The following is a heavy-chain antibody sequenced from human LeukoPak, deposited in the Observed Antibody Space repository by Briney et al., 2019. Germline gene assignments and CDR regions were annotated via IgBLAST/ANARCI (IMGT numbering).Heavy chain of an antibody. J-gene: IGHJ4*02. CDR2: ICGSSSST. Sequence: GGSLRLSCAASGFSFSSYAMNWVRQAPGKGLEWVSVICGSSSSTYYVDSVKGRFTISRDNSKNTLYLQMNSPRAEDTAVYYCAKESSSWYLDYWGQGTLVTVSS. D-gene: IGHD6-13*01. CDR3: AKESSSWYLDY. CDR1: GFSFSSYA. V-gene: IGHV3-23*01.